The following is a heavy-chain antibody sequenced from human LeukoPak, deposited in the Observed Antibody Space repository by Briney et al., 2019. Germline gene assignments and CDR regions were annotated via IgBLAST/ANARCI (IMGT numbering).Heavy chain of an antibody. Sequence: SETLSLTCTVSGGSISSGGYYWSWIRQHPGKGLEWIGYIYYSGSTYCNPSLKSRVTISVDTSKNQFSLKLSSVTAADTAVYYCARVGGYCSSTSCYRSFDPWGQGTLVTVSS. CDR2: IYYSGST. CDR1: GGSISSGGYY. D-gene: IGHD2-2*02. V-gene: IGHV4-31*03. CDR3: ARVGGYCSSTSCYRSFDP. J-gene: IGHJ5*02.